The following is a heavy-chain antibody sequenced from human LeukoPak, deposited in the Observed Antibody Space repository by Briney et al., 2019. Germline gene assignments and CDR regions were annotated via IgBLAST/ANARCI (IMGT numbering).Heavy chain of an antibody. CDR2: IYYSGGT. V-gene: IGHV4-59*01. D-gene: IGHD3-10*01. CDR3: AREVPWFGELPNWFDP. CDR1: GGSISSYY. J-gene: IGHJ5*02. Sequence: SETLSLTCTVSGGSISSYYWSWIRQPPGKGLEWIGYIYYSGGTNYNPSLKNRVTISVDTSKNQFSLKLSSVTAADTAVYYCAREVPWFGELPNWFDPWGQGTLVTVSS.